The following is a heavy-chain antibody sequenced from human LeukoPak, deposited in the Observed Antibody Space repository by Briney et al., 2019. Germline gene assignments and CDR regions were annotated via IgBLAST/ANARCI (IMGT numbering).Heavy chain of an antibody. D-gene: IGHD3-22*01. CDR3: ARVQEDYDSIGSRGERYYFDY. J-gene: IGHJ4*02. Sequence: ASVKVSCKASGGTFSSYAISWVRQAPGQGLEWMGGIIPIFGTANYAQKFQGRVTITTDESTSTAYMELSSLRSEDTAVYYCARVQEDYDSIGSRGERYYFDYWGQGTLVTVSS. CDR1: GGTFSSYA. V-gene: IGHV1-69*05. CDR2: IIPIFGTA.